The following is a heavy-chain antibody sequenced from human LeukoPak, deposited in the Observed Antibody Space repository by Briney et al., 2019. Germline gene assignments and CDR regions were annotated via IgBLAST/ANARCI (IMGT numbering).Heavy chain of an antibody. D-gene: IGHD5-18*01. V-gene: IGHV4-39*01. CDR2: IYYSKNT. J-gene: IGHJ4*02. CDR3: VSPRGFSYGYFDY. Sequence: KPSETLSLTSTVSGGSISSSSAYWGWIRQPPGKGLEWIGSIYYSKNTYYNPSLKSRVTISADTSKNQFSLTLGSVSATDTAVYYCVSPRGFSYGYFDYWGQGTLVTVSS. CDR1: GGSISSSSAY.